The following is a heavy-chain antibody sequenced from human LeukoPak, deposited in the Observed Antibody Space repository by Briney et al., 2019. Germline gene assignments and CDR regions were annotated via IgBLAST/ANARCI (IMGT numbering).Heavy chain of an antibody. CDR2: ISGSGGST. CDR1: GFTFSSYA. V-gene: IGHV3-23*01. J-gene: IGHJ4*02. Sequence: GGSLRLSCAASGFTFSSYAMSWVRQAPGKGLEWVSAISGSGGSTYYAGSVKGRFTISRDNSKNTLYLQMNSLRAEDTAVYYCAKGYSSGSQYFDYWGQGTLVTVSS. CDR3: AKGYSSGSQYFDY. D-gene: IGHD6-19*01.